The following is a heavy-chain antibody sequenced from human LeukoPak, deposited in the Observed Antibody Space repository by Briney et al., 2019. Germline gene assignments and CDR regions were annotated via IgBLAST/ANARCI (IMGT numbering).Heavy chain of an antibody. CDR3: ATTSPYYYDSSGYFVD. D-gene: IGHD3-22*01. CDR1: SDSISSYY. J-gene: IGHJ4*02. Sequence: SETLSLTCTVSSDSISSYYWSWIRQPPGKGLEWIGYIYYSGTTDYNPSLRSRVTISVDTSKNQFSLKLSSVTAADTAVYYCATTSPYYYDSSGYFVDWGQGTLVTVSS. V-gene: IGHV4-59*01. CDR2: IYYSGTT.